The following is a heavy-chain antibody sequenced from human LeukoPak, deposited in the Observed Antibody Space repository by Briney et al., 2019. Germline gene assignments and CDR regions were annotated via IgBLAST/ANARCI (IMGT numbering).Heavy chain of an antibody. CDR2: ISSSSSYI. J-gene: IGHJ4*02. V-gene: IGHV3-21*01. D-gene: IGHD3-10*01. CDR1: GFTFSSYS. CDR3: ARDRDPYGCKPFDY. Sequence: AGGSLRLSCAASGFTFSSYSMNWVRQAPGKGLEWVSSISSSSSYIYYADSVKGRFTISRDNAKNSLYLQMNSLRAEDTAVYYCARDRDPYGCKPFDYWGQGTLVTVSS.